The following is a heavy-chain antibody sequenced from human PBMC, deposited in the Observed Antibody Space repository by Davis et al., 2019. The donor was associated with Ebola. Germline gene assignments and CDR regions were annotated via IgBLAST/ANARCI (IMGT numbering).Heavy chain of an antibody. CDR1: GFTFSSYA. CDR3: VKGSGSYFNYYGMDV. D-gene: IGHD3-10*01. CDR2: ISGSGGST. V-gene: IGHV3-23*01. J-gene: IGHJ6*02. Sequence: GESLKISCAASGFTFSSYAMSWVRQAPGKGLEWVSAISGSGGSTYYADSVKGRFTISRDSSKNTLHLQMSSLRAEDTAVYYCVKGSGSYFNYYGMDVWGQGTTVTVSS.